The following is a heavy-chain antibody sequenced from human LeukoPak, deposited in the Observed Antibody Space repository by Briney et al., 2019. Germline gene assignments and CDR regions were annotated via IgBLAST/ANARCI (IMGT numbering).Heavy chain of an antibody. V-gene: IGHV3-23*01. D-gene: IGHD2-15*01. CDR3: TTGLQHHFDY. J-gene: IGHJ4*02. Sequence: PGGSLRLSCAASGFTFSSYTMNWVRQALGQGLEWVSTSSDPHSGSQTHYADSVKGRFTISRDDPQNTVYLQMDSLRAEGTAVYDSTTGLQHHFDYWGQGTQVTVSS. CDR2: SSDPHSGSQT. CDR1: GFTFSSYT.